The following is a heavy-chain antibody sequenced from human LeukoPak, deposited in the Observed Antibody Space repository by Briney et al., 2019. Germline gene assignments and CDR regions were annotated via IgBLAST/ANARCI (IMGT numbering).Heavy chain of an antibody. CDR3: ARDRYSGSYPLDV. CDR1: GFTFSDYY. D-gene: IGHD1-26*01. V-gene: IGHV3-11*04. Sequence: RGSLILSCPASGFTFSDYYMTWIRQAPGKGLEWVSWISSSGSSIYYADSVTGRFTISRDNAKNSLYLQMNSLRAEDTAVYYCARDRYSGSYPLDVWGKGTTVTVSS. J-gene: IGHJ6*04. CDR2: ISSSGSSI.